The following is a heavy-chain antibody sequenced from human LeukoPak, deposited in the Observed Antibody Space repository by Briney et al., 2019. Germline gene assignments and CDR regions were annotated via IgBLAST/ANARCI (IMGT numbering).Heavy chain of an antibody. CDR3: AKADCTNIGCYVKDY. Sequence: GGSLRLSCEASGFTFSSYAMNWVRQAPGKGLEWVSSISGSGGSTYYADSVKGRFTISRDNSRNTLHLQMNSLRAEDAAIYYCAKADCTNIGCYVKDYWGQGTLVTVSS. J-gene: IGHJ4*02. D-gene: IGHD2-8*01. CDR2: ISGSGGST. CDR1: GFTFSSYA. V-gene: IGHV3-23*01.